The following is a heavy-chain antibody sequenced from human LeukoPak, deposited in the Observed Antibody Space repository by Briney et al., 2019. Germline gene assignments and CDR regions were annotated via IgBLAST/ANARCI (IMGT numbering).Heavy chain of an antibody. CDR1: GYSITTNYY. CDR3: VTPRSWELSDMAV. CDR2: VYHNGET. V-gene: IGHV4-38-2*02. J-gene: IGHJ6*03. Sequence: SETLSLTCTVSGYSITTNYYWAWIRQSPGTGLEWIGSVYHNGETYYNPSLKSRVIISVDTSKDEFSLRLTSVTAADTAVYYCVTPRSWELSDMAVWGKGTTVIVSS. D-gene: IGHD1-26*01.